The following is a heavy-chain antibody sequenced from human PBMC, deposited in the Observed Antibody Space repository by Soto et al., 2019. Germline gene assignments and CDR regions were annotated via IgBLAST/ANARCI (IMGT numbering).Heavy chain of an antibody. J-gene: IGHJ4*02. CDR1: GGSIGTTTYY. CDR3: ARQVYCSSTSCYEFDY. V-gene: IGHV4-39*01. CDR2: IYYSGST. Sequence: QLQLQESGPGLVKPSETLSLTCTVSGGSIGTTTYYWGWIRQPPGKGLEWIGSIYYSGSTYYNPSLKSRVTISVDTSKNQFSLKLTSVTAADTAVYYCARQVYCSSTSCYEFDYWGQGTQVTVSS. D-gene: IGHD2-2*01.